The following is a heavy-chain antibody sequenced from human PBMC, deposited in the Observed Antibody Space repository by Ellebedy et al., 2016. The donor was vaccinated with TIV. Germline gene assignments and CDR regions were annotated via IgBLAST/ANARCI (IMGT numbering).Heavy chain of an antibody. CDR2: INPNSGGT. V-gene: IGHV1-2*02. CDR1: GYTFTGYY. J-gene: IGHJ6*02. D-gene: IGHD4-17*01. CDR3: ARLTTVTTDYYYGMDV. Sequence: ASVKVSXXASGYTFTGYYMHWVRQAPGQGLEWMGWINPNSGGTNYARKFQGRVTMTRDTSISTAYMELSRLRSDDTAVYYCARLTTVTTDYYYGMDVWGQGTTVTVSS.